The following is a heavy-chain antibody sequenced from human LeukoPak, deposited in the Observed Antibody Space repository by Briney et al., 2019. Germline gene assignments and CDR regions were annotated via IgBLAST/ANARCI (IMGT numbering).Heavy chain of an antibody. CDR3: AKRPRRRGWQPLAS. V-gene: IGHV3-23*01. CDR1: GFTFSSYG. CDR2: ISGSGGST. D-gene: IGHD6-19*01. Sequence: GGSLRLSCAASGFTFSSYGMSWVRQAPGKGLEWVSAISGSGGSTYYADSVKGRFTISRDNSKNTLYLQMNSLRAEDTAVYYPAKRPRRRGWQPLASRGQGTLVTVSS. J-gene: IGHJ4*02.